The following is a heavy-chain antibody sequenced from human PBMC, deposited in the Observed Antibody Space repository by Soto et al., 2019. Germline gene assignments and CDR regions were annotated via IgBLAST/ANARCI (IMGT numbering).Heavy chain of an antibody. CDR2: ISAYNGNT. Sequence: ASVKVSCKASGYTFTSYGISWVRQAPGQGLEWMGWISAYNGNTNYAQKLQGRVTMTTDTSTSIAYMELRSLRSDDTAVYYCAKCGNEVDPTSYYLALDYWGKGTLVTVSS. V-gene: IGHV1-18*01. D-gene: IGHD3-22*01. J-gene: IGHJ4*02. CDR1: GYTFTSYG. CDR3: AKCGNEVDPTSYYLALDY.